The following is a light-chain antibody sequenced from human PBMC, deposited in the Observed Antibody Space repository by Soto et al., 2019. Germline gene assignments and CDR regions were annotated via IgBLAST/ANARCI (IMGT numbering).Light chain of an antibody. CDR3: HYGTSPPWT. Sequence: EIVLTQSPGTLSLSPGERSTLSCRAIQSISTTSLAWYQQKPGQAPRLLICGAFTRATGIPDRFSGSGSGTAFPLSISSLEPEDFAVYFCHYGTSPPWTFGLGTKVDI. J-gene: IGKJ1*01. CDR1: QSISTTS. V-gene: IGKV3-20*01. CDR2: GAF.